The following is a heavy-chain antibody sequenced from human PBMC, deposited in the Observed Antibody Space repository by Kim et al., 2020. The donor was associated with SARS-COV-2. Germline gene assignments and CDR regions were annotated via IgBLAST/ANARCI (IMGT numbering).Heavy chain of an antibody. CDR1: GGSFSGYY. CDR3: ARGPHYYDSSGVGGQFDY. D-gene: IGHD3-22*01. J-gene: IGHJ4*02. Sequence: SETLSLTCAVYGGSFSGYYWSWIRQPPGKGLEWIGEINHSGSTNYNPSLKSRVTISVDTSKNQFSLKLSSVTAADTAVYYCARGPHYYDSSGVGGQFDYWGQGTLVTVSS. V-gene: IGHV4-34*01. CDR2: INHSGST.